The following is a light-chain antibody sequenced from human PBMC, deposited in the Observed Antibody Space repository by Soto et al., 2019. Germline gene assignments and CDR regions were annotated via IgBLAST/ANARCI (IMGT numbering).Light chain of an antibody. V-gene: IGKV1-12*01. J-gene: IGKJ4*01. CDR3: HQAKSFPVT. CDR2: AAS. Sequence: DIQMTQSPSSVSASVGDRVTITCRMSQAISTYLAWYQEKPGKAHTLLISAASTLQSGVPSRISGSGSGTDLTLSISSRQPEDCASDYLHQAKSFPVTFGGGTKVEIK. CDR1: QAISTY.